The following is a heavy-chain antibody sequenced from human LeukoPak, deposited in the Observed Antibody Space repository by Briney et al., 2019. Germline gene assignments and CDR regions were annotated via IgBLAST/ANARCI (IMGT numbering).Heavy chain of an antibody. CDR3: ARQGLSYYGSGSYRFFDY. D-gene: IGHD3-10*01. Sequence: PSETLSLTCTVSGGSISSSSYSWGWIRQPPGKGLEWIGSIYYSGSTYYNPSLKSRVTISVDTSKNQFSLKLSSVTAAGTAVYYCARQGLSYYGSGSYRFFDYWGQGTLVTVSS. J-gene: IGHJ4*02. CDR1: GGSISSSSYS. V-gene: IGHV4-39*01. CDR2: IYYSGST.